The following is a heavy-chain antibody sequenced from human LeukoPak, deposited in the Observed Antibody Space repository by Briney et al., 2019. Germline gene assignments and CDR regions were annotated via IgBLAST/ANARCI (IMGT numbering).Heavy chain of an antibody. J-gene: IGHJ4*02. CDR2: IYPGDSDT. Sequence: LGESLKISCKGSGYSFTSCWIGWVRQMPGKGLEWMGIIYPGDSDTRYSPSFQGQVTISADKSISTAYLQWSSLKASDTAMYYCARGDCSGGSCYREGLYYFDYWGQGTLVTVSS. D-gene: IGHD2-15*01. V-gene: IGHV5-51*01. CDR1: GYSFTSCW. CDR3: ARGDCSGGSCYREGLYYFDY.